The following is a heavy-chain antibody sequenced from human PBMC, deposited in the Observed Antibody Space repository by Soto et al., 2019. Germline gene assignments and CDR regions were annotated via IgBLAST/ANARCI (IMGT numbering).Heavy chain of an antibody. CDR1: GDSISSSSYY. J-gene: IGHJ4*02. Sequence: QLQLQESGPGLVKPSETLSLTCTVSGDSISSSSYYWGWIRQPPGKGLEWIGSIYYTGSTFYNPSLPSRVAISTDTSKNQLPLSLSSVTATDTAVYYCARQEGYRAGCPGYWGQGSQVTVSS. V-gene: IGHV4-39*01. D-gene: IGHD5-18*01. CDR2: IYYTGST. CDR3: ARQEGYRAGCPGY.